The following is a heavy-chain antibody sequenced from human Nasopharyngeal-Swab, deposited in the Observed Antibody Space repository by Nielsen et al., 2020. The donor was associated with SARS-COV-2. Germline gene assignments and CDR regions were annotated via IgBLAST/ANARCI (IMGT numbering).Heavy chain of an antibody. Sequence: SETLSLTCTVSGGSISSSSYYWGWIRQPPGKGLEWIGSIYYSGSTYYNPSLKSRVTISVETSKNQFSLKLSSVTAADTAVYYCARYQLYSSSWYFDYWGQGTLVTVSS. CDR1: GGSISSSSYY. CDR2: IYYSGST. J-gene: IGHJ4*02. CDR3: ARYQLYSSSWYFDY. D-gene: IGHD6-13*01. V-gene: IGHV4-39*01.